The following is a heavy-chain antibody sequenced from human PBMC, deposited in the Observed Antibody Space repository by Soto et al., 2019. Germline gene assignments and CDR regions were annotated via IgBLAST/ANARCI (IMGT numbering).Heavy chain of an antibody. CDR1: GGSISSSSYY. Sequence: SETLSLTCTVSGGSISSSSYYWGWIRQPPGEGLEWIGSIYYSGSTYYNPSLKSRVTISVDTSKNQFSLKLSSVTAADTAVYYCARQGSSSWYWNYYYGMDVWGQGTTVTVSS. J-gene: IGHJ6*02. D-gene: IGHD6-13*01. CDR2: IYYSGST. CDR3: ARQGSSSWYWNYYYGMDV. V-gene: IGHV4-39*01.